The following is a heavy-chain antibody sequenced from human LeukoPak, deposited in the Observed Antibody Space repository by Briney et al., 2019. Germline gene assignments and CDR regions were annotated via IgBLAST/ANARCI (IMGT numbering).Heavy chain of an antibody. Sequence: GGSLRLSCAASGFTFSSYGMHWVRQAPGKGLEWVAVIWYDGSNKYYADSVKGRFTISRDNSKNTLYLQMNSLRAEDTAVYYCARGVGVWFGEYYYGMDVWGQGTTVTVSS. CDR3: ARGVGVWFGEYYYGMDV. D-gene: IGHD3-10*01. CDR1: GFTFSSYG. CDR2: IWYDGSNK. J-gene: IGHJ6*02. V-gene: IGHV3-33*01.